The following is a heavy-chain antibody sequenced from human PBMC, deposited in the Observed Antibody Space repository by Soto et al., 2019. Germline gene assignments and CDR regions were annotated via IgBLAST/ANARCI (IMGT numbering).Heavy chain of an antibody. J-gene: IGHJ6*02. CDR3: ARDDYGLDV. CDR2: MRDTGRT. CDR1: GFTVDSNY. V-gene: IGHV3-53*01. Sequence: GGSLRLSCAVSGFTVDSNYMSWVRQAPGKGLEWVAVMRDTGRTNYADSVEGRFTISRDDSKNMVFLQMNSLRAGDTAVYYCARDDYGLDVWGQGTTVTVSS.